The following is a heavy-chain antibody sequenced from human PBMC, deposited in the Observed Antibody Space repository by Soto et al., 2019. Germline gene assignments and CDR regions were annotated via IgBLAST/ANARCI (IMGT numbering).Heavy chain of an antibody. D-gene: IGHD3-16*01. CDR1: GGSISSYY. J-gene: IGHJ4*02. CDR2: IYYSGST. V-gene: IGHV4-59*01. Sequence: SETLSLTCTVSGGSISSYYWSWIRQPPGKGLEWIGYIYYSGSTNYNPSLKSRVTISVDTSKNQFSLKLSSVTAADTAVYYCARGSDGDYSDYWGQGTLVTVSS. CDR3: ARGSDGDYSDY.